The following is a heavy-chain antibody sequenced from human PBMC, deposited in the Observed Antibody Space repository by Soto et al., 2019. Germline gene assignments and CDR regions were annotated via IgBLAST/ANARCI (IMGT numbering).Heavy chain of an antibody. V-gene: IGHV4-4*02. Sequence: QVQLQESGPGLVKPSGTLSLTCTVSGDSIISSNWWSWVRQPPGKGLEWIGEIYHSGSTNYNPSLKSRVTISVDKSENQFSLKLRSVTAADTAVYYCARVLRMYVTNYSDYSGMDVWGQGTTVTVSS. CDR2: IYHSGST. D-gene: IGHD2-8*01. J-gene: IGHJ6*02. CDR3: ARVLRMYVTNYSDYSGMDV. CDR1: GDSIISSNW.